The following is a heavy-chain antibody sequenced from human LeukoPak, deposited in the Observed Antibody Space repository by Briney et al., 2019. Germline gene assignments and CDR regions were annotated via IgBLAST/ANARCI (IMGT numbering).Heavy chain of an antibody. V-gene: IGHV3-30-3*01. J-gene: IGHJ4*02. CDR1: GFTFSHYS. D-gene: IGHD3-16*01. CDR2: MSYDGNNK. CDR3: ARTSGVRVQLWTELDY. Sequence: GGSLRLSCAASGFTFSHYSMHWVRQAPGKGLEWVAVMSYDGNNKYYADSVKGRFTVSRDNSKNTLYLQMNSLRVEDMAVYYCARTSGVRVQLWTELDYWGQGTLVTVSS.